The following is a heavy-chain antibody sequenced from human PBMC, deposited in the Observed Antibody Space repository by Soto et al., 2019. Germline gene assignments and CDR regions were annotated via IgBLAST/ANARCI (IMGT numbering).Heavy chain of an antibody. J-gene: IGHJ4*02. V-gene: IGHV3-30-3*01. Sequence: QVQLVESGGGVVQPGRSLRLSCAASGFIFNHYSVHWVRQAPGKGLEWVAVISYDGSNNYYADSVKGRFTISRDNSKNTVYLDMNSLRPEDTAVYYCGRGGYYYDRSGQYPDYWGQGTLVTVSS. D-gene: IGHD3-22*01. CDR2: ISYDGSNN. CDR1: GFIFNHYS. CDR3: GRGGYYYDRSGQYPDY.